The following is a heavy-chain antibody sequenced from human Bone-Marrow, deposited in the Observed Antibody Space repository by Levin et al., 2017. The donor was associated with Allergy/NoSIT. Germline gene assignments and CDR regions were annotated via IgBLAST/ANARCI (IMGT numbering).Heavy chain of an antibody. CDR3: ARHKVSMVRGATPYYFDY. Sequence: SQTLSLTCTVSGGSISSSSYYWGWIRQPPGKGLEWIGSIYYSGSTYYNPSLKSRVTISVDTSKNQFSLKLSSVTAADTAVYYCARHKVSMVRGATPYYFDYWGQGTLVTVSS. V-gene: IGHV4-39*01. J-gene: IGHJ4*02. D-gene: IGHD3-10*01. CDR2: IYYSGST. CDR1: GGSISSSSYY.